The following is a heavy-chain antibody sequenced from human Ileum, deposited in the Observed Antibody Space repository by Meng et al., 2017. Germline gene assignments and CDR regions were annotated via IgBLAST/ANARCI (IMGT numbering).Heavy chain of an antibody. D-gene: IGHD3-22*01. CDR2: ISSSGDYV. V-gene: IGHV3-21*01. CDR1: GFTFSSYS. Sequence: GGSLRLSCAASGFTFSSYSMNWVRQAPGKGLEWVSSISSSGDYVYYADSVKGRLTIPRDDAKNSMYLQKNSLRVEETAVNYSETGSLLDMIVVVTITGADYWGQGTLVTVSS. J-gene: IGHJ4*02. CDR3: ETGSLLDMIVVVTITGADY.